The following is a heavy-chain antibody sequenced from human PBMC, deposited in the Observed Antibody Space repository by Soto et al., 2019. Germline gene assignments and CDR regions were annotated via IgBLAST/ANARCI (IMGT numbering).Heavy chain of an antibody. J-gene: IGHJ2*01. V-gene: IGHV2-26*01. CDR3: ARIRGRYDILTGNLDL. Sequence: QVTLKESGPVLVKPTETLTLTCTVSGFSLSNARMGVSWIRQPPGKALEWLAHIFSNDEKSYSTSLKSRLTTSKDTSKSQVVLTMTNMDPVDTATYSCARIRGRYDILTGNLDLWGRGTLVTVSS. CDR2: IFSNDEK. CDR1: GFSLSNARMG. D-gene: IGHD3-9*01.